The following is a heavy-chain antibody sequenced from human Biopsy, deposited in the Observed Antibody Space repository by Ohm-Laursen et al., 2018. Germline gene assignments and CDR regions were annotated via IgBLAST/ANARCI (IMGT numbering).Heavy chain of an antibody. D-gene: IGHD6-19*01. CDR3: ARGMRSSGWPYFDS. Sequence: TLSLTCTVSGDSVSSGSFYWTWIRQPPGQGLESIGYIYDRGSTANYTPSLESRVTMSVDMPKNQFSLKLSSVTAADTAIYYCARGMRSSGWPYFDSWGQGTLVTVSS. V-gene: IGHV4-61*01. J-gene: IGHJ4*02. CDR2: IYDRGSTA. CDR1: GDSVSSGSFY.